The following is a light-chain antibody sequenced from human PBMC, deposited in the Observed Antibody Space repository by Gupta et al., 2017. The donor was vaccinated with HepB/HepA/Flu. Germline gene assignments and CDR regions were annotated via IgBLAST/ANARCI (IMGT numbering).Light chain of an antibody. Sequence: QSVLTQPPSASDIPGQRVTISCSGSSSKIGSNPVNWYQQLPGTAPNLLIYINNRRPSGVPARFSGTKSATAATVAISGLQEEDEADYYCSSWDASRNGIIFGGGTKVTVL. V-gene: IGLV1-44*01. J-gene: IGLJ2*01. CDR3: SSWDASRNGII. CDR1: SSKIGSNP. CDR2: INN.